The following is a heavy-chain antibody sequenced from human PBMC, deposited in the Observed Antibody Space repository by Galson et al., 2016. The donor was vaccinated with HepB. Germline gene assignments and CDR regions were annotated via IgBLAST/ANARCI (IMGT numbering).Heavy chain of an antibody. CDR3: ARGSLEETAWALDI. V-gene: IGHV5-51*01. D-gene: IGHD6-19*01. J-gene: IGHJ3*02. Sequence: QSGAEVKKPGESLEISCKASGYSFTSHWIGWVRQMPGKGLEWMGIIFPRDSDTRYSPSFQGQVTISADKSITTAYLQWSSLKASDTAVYYCARGSLEETAWALDIWGRGTMVTVSS. CDR1: GYSFTSHW. CDR2: IFPRDSDT.